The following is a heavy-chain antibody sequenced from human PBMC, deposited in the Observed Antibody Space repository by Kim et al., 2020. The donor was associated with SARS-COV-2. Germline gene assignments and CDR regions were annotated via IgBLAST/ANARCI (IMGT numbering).Heavy chain of an antibody. V-gene: IGHV3-21*01. Sequence: DSVKHRVTISGNNAKNSLYLQRNSLGAEDTAVYYCAREGGGSSGWSWFDPWGQGTLVTVSS. D-gene: IGHD6-19*01. J-gene: IGHJ5*02. CDR3: AREGGGSSGWSWFDP.